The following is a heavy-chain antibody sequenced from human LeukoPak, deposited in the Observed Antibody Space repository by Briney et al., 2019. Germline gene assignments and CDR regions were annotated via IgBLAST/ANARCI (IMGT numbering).Heavy chain of an antibody. D-gene: IGHD2-2*02. Sequence: GASVKVSCKASGYNFKSYDINWVRQAAGQGLEWMGWMNPHGDYTGYSQKFQGRVTMTRDTSISTAYMELSRLRSDDTAVYYCARDLGNCSSTSCYTVGYWGQGTLVTVSS. J-gene: IGHJ4*02. CDR1: GYNFKSYD. V-gene: IGHV1-8*01. CDR2: MNPHGDYT. CDR3: ARDLGNCSSTSCYTVGY.